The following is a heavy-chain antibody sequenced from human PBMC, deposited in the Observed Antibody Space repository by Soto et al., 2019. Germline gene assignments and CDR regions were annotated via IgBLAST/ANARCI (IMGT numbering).Heavy chain of an antibody. D-gene: IGHD3-3*01. J-gene: IGHJ5*02. CDR1: GYTFTSYA. CDR3: ARDDDFWSGYPAFDP. CDR2: INAVNGNT. V-gene: IGHV1-3*01. Sequence: ASVKVSCKASGYTFTSYAMHWVRQAPGQRLEWMGWINAVNGNTKCSQKFQGRVTITRDTSASTAYMELSGLRSEDTAVYYCARDDDFWSGYPAFDPWGQGTLVTVSS.